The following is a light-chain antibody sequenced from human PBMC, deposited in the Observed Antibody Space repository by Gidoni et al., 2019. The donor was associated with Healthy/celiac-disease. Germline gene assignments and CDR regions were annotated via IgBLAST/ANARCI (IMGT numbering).Light chain of an antibody. CDR2: DVS. CDR3: SSYTSSSTLAAYV. V-gene: IGLV2-14*03. Sequence: QSALTQPASVSGAPGQSITISCTGTSSDVGGYNYVSWYQQHPGKAPKLMIYDVSNRPSGVSTRFSGSKSGNTASLTISGLQAEDEADYYCSSYTSSSTLAAYVFGTGTKVTVL. CDR1: SSDVGGYNY. J-gene: IGLJ1*01.